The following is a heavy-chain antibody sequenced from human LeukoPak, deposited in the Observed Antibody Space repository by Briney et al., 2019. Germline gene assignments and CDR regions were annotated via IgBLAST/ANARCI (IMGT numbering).Heavy chain of an antibody. J-gene: IGHJ4*02. CDR1: GGSISSSSYY. V-gene: IGHV4-39*07. D-gene: IGHD2-21*01. CDR2: IYYSGST. Sequence: SETLSLTCTVSGGSISSSSYYWGWIRQPPGKGLEWIGSIYYSGSTYYNPSLKSRVTISVDTSKNQFSLKLSSVTAADTAVYYCARDYSGRTFHPTYCFDYWGQGTLVTVSS. CDR3: ARDYSGRTFHPTYCFDY.